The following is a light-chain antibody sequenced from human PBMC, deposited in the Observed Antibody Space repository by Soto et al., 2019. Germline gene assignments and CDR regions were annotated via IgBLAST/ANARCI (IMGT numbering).Light chain of an antibody. CDR3: QQYSSSPLT. CDR2: GAS. Sequence: EIVLTQSPGTLSLSPGERATLSCRASQSVRSSHLAWYQQMPGQAPRLLIYGASNRATDIPDRFSGSGSGTDFTLTISRLEPEDFAVYYCQQYSSSPLTFGGGTKVEIK. V-gene: IGKV3-20*01. CDR1: QSVRSSH. J-gene: IGKJ4*01.